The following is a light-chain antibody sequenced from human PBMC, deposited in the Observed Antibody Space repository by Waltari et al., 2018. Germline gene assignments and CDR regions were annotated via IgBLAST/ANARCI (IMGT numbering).Light chain of an antibody. Sequence: DIVMTQTPLSLPVTPGEPASISCRSSQSLLHSNGYTYLFWYLQKPGQSPQLLLYLGSSRASGVPDRFRGSGSGTDFTLKISRVEAEDVGVYYCVQDIQLPLTFGGGTKVEIK. CDR3: VQDIQLPLT. CDR2: LGS. CDR1: QSLLHSNGYTY. J-gene: IGKJ4*01. V-gene: IGKV2-28*01.